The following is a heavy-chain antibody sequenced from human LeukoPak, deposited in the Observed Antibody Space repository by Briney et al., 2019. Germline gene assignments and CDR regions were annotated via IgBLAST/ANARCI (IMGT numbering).Heavy chain of an antibody. V-gene: IGHV1-18*01. J-gene: IGHJ5*02. Sequence: ASVKVSCKASGYTFTSYGISWVRQAPGQGLEWMGWISAYNGNTNYAQKLQGRVTMTTDTSTSTAYMELRSLRSDDTAVYYCARAWVVGATFPLNRFDPWGQGTLVTVSS. CDR3: ARAWVVGATFPLNRFDP. D-gene: IGHD1-26*01. CDR2: ISAYNGNT. CDR1: GYTFTSYG.